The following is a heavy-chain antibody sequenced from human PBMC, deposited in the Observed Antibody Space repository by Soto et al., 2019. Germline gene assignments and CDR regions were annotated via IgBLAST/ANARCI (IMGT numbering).Heavy chain of an antibody. D-gene: IGHD2-15*01. CDR1: GFTFSSYG. J-gene: IGHJ3*02. CDR2: IWYDGSNK. V-gene: IGHV3-33*01. Sequence: QVQLVESGGGVIQPGRSLRLSCAASGFTFSSYGMHWVRQAPARGLGGGPVIWYDGSNKYYADSVKGRFTISRDNSKNTLYLQMNSLRAEDTAVYYCARGGYCSGGSCYSHAFDIWGQGTMVTVSS. CDR3: ARGGYCSGGSCYSHAFDI.